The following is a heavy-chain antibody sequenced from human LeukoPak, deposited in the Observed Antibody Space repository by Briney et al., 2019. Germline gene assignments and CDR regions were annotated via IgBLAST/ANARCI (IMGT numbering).Heavy chain of an antibody. D-gene: IGHD6-13*01. CDR1: GFTFSSYG. CDR2: IWYDGSNK. CDR3: AKEASSSSPQFDY. J-gene: IGHJ4*02. V-gene: IGHV3-33*06. Sequence: GGSLRLSCAASGFTFSSYGMHWVRQAPGKGLEWVAVIWYDGSNKYYADSVKGRFTISRDNSKNTLYLQMNSLRAVDTAVYYCAKEASSSSPQFDYWGQGTLVTVSS.